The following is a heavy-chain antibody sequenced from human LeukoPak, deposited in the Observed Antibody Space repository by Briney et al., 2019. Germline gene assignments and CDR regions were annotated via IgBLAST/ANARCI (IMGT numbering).Heavy chain of an antibody. CDR3: ARDTSRGYSYGYVD. D-gene: IGHD5-18*01. V-gene: IGHV3-21*01. Sequence: GGSLRLSCAASGFTFSSYSMNWVRQAPGKGLEGVSSISSSSSYIYYADSVKGRFTISRDNAKNSLYLQMNSLRAEDTAVYYCARDTSRGYSYGYVDWGQGTLVTVSS. CDR1: GFTFSSYS. J-gene: IGHJ4*02. CDR2: ISSSSSYI.